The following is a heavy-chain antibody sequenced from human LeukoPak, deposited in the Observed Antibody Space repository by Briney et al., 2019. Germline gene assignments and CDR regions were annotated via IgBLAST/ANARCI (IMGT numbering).Heavy chain of an antibody. V-gene: IGHV1-46*01. J-gene: IGHJ4*02. CDR1: GYTFTSYY. CDR2: INPSGGST. D-gene: IGHD3-10*01. CDR3: ASTGWFGELSLDY. Sequence: ASVKVSCKASGYTFTSYYMHRVRQAPGQGLEWMGIINPSGGSTSYAQKFQGRVTMTRDTSTSTVYMELSSLRSEDTAVYYCASTGWFGELSLDYWGQGTLVTVSS.